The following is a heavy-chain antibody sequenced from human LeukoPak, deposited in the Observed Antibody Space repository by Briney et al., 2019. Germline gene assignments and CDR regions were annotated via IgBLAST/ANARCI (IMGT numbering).Heavy chain of an antibody. CDR1: GGSISSYY. V-gene: IGHV4-59*01. Sequence: PSETLFLTCTVSGGSISSYYWSWIRQPPGKGLEWIGYIYYSGSTNYNPSLKSRVTISVDTSKNQFSLKLSSVTAADTAVYYCARAMAEQWLVSWGQGTLVTVSS. J-gene: IGHJ4*02. CDR2: IYYSGST. D-gene: IGHD6-19*01. CDR3: ARAMAEQWLVS.